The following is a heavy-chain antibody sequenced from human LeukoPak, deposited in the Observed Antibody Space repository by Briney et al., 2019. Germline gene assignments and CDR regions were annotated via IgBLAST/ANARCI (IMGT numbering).Heavy chain of an antibody. CDR1: GFTFDDYA. J-gene: IGHJ4*02. Sequence: GGSLRLSCAASGFTFDDYAMHWVRQAPGKGLEWVSGISWNSGYIGYADSVKGRFTISRDNAKNSLYLQMNSLRAEDTAVYYCARDSGYCSSTGCYVHYFDYWGQGTLVTVSS. V-gene: IGHV3-9*01. D-gene: IGHD2-2*01. CDR2: ISWNSGYI. CDR3: ARDSGYCSSTGCYVHYFDY.